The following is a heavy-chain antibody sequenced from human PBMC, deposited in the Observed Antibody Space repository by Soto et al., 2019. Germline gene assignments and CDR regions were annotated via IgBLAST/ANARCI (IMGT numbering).Heavy chain of an antibody. D-gene: IGHD5-18*01. CDR1: GGSISSYY. V-gene: IGHV4-59*01. J-gene: IGHJ4*02. CDR2: IYYSGST. Sequence: SETLSLTCTVSGGSISSYYWSWIRQPPGKGLEWIGYIYYSGSTNYNPSLKSLVTISVDTSKNQFSLKLSSVTAADTAVYYCARKTWPAMATYYFDYWGQVTLVTVSS. CDR3: ARKTWPAMATYYFDY.